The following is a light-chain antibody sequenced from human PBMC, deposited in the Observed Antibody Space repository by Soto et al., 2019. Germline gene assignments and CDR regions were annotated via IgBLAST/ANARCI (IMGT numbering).Light chain of an antibody. CDR2: GNS. J-gene: IGLJ2*01. V-gene: IGLV1-40*01. CDR3: QPYDTGQSGHVF. CDR1: NSNIGAGYD. Sequence: QSVLTQPPSVSGAPGQRVTISCTGNNSNIGAGYDVLWYQQLPGTAPRHLIYGNSNRPSGVPDRFAGSKSGTSASVVITGLQADDEADYYCQPYDTGQSGHVFFGGGTKLTVL.